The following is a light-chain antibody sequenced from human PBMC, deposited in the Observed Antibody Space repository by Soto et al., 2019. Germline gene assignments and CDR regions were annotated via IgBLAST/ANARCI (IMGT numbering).Light chain of an antibody. CDR2: GAS. Sequence: EIVLTQSPGTLSLSPGERATLSCRASQSVSTSQLAWYQQKPGQAPRLLIFGASSRATGIPDRFRGSGSGTEFTLTISSLQSEDFAVYYCQQYGSSGTFGQGTKVDIK. CDR3: QQYGSSGT. CDR1: QSVSTSQ. V-gene: IGKV3-20*01. J-gene: IGKJ1*01.